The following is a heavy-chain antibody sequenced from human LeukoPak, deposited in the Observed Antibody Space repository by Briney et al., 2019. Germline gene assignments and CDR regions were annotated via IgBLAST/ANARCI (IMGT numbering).Heavy chain of an antibody. CDR1: GGSISSYY. CDR3: ARDSPSGYYFYGMDV. D-gene: IGHD6-19*01. J-gene: IGHJ6*02. Sequence: SETLSLTCTVSGGSISSYYWSWIRQPPGKGLEWVGYIYYSGSTKYNRSLRSRVTISGDTSKNQISLKLSSVTAADTAVYYCARDSPSGYYFYGMDVWGQGTTVTVSS. CDR2: IYYSGST. V-gene: IGHV4-59*01.